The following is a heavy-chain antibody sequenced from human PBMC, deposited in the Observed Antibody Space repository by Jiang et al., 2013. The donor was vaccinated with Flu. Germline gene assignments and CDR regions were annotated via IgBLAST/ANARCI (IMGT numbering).Heavy chain of an antibody. Sequence: QLLESGGGLVQPGGSLRLSCEASGFTFSSYEMNWLRQAPGKGLEWVSYISDSGSATYYGDSVKGRFTISRDNAKNSLYLQMNGLRAEDTALYYCVRVCSGYNCYGSPGHWHFDLWGRGTLVSVSS. CDR2: ISDSGSAT. V-gene: IGHV3-48*03. CDR3: VRVCSGYNCYGSPGHWHFDL. J-gene: IGHJ2*01. CDR1: GFTFSSYE. D-gene: IGHD3-22*01.